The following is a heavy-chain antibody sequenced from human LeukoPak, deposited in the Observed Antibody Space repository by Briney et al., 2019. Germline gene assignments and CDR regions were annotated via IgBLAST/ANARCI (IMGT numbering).Heavy chain of an antibody. D-gene: IGHD6-13*01. J-gene: IGHJ6*02. CDR3: AKAASSSWPSYYYGMDV. CDR1: GFIFSSYS. Sequence: PVGSLRLSCAASGFIFSSYSMSWVRQARGKGLEWVSVITGSGGNTYYADSVKGRFTISKDNSKNTVYLQMSSLRVDDTAVYYCAKAASSSWPSYYYGMDVWGQGTTVTVSS. CDR2: ITGSGGNT. V-gene: IGHV3-23*01.